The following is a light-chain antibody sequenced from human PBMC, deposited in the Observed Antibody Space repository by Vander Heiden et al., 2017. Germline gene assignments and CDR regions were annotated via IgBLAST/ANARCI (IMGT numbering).Light chain of an antibody. V-gene: IGLV2-14*01. CDR3: SSYTISSTVI. CDR1: SSDVGAYNS. Sequence: QSALTQPAPVYGSPGHSITISCTGTSSDVGAYNSVSWYQQHPDKAPKLLIYDVSNRPSGVSNRFFGSKSGNTASLIISGLQAEDEADYYCSSYTISSTVIFGGGTKLTVL. J-gene: IGLJ2*01. CDR2: DVS.